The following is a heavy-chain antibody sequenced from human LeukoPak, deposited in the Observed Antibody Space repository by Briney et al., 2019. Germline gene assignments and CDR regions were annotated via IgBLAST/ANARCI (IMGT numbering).Heavy chain of an antibody. V-gene: IGHV3-48*01. Sequence: GGSLRLSCAASGFTFGPYTMNWVRQAPGKGLEWVSYISSSSDTIYYADSVKGRFTISRDNSKNTLYLQMNSLRAEDTAVYYCANGLTIAVAGPPLDYWGQGTLVTVSS. D-gene: IGHD6-19*01. CDR2: ISSSSDTI. CDR1: GFTFGPYT. CDR3: ANGLTIAVAGPPLDY. J-gene: IGHJ4*02.